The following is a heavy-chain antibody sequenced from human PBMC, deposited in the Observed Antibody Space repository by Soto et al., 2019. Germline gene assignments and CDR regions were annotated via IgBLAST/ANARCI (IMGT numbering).Heavy chain of an antibody. Sequence: EVQLLDSGGGLVQPGGSLRLSCAASGFTFSNYAMSWVRQAPGKGLEWVSTISGNGGSTYYADSVKGRFTISRDNSKNMLFLQINSLRDDDSAVYYCAKRPASIITFDYWGQGTPVTVSS. CDR2: ISGNGGST. CDR3: AKRPASIITFDY. D-gene: IGHD2-2*01. J-gene: IGHJ4*02. CDR1: GFTFSNYA. V-gene: IGHV3-23*01.